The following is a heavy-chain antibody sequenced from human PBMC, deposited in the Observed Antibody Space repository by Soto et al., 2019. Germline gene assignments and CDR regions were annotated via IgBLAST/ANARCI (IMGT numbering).Heavy chain of an antibody. CDR3: ARGQYGGKGY. CDR2: IKQDGTEK. Sequence: PGGSLRLACAAAGFTFSSHWMTWVRQAPGKGLEWVANIKQDGTEKYYVDSVKGRFTISRDNAKNSLYLQMNSLRAEDTAVYYCARGQYGGKGYWGQGTLVTVSS. CDR1: GFTFSSHW. V-gene: IGHV3-7*03. J-gene: IGHJ4*02. D-gene: IGHD2-15*01.